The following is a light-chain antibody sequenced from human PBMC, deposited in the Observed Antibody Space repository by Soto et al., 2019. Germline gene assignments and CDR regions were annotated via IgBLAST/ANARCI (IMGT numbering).Light chain of an antibody. Sequence: ETVLTQSPATLSLSPGERATLSCRASQSISSSLAWYQQTPGQAPRLLIYDASKRATGIPARFSGSGSGTDFTLTISSLEPEDFAVYYCQQYGSPPGTFGPGTKVDIK. J-gene: IGKJ3*01. CDR2: DAS. CDR1: QSISSS. V-gene: IGKV3-11*01. CDR3: QQYGSPPGT.